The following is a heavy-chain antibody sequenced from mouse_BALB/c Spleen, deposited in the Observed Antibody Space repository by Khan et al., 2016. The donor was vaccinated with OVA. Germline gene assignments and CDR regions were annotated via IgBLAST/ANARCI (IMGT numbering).Heavy chain of an antibody. Sequence: EVELVESGGGLVKPGGSLKLSCAASGFTFSSYAMSWVRQTPEKRLEWVATISSGGSDTYYPDSVKGRFTISRDNANNTLYLQMSSLSSEDTARYYCARLYAMDYWGQGTSVTVSS. CDR3: ARLYAMDY. CDR2: ISSGGSDT. V-gene: IGHV5-9-3*01. CDR1: GFTFSSYA. J-gene: IGHJ4*01.